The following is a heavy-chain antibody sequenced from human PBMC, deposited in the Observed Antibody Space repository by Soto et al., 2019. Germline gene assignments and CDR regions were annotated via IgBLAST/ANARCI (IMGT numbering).Heavy chain of an antibody. CDR1: GGSISSYY. J-gene: IGHJ5*02. CDR3: ARDTTLKFWGSYRYLGNWFDP. Sequence: QVQLQESGPGLVKPSETLSLTCTVSGGSISSYYWSWIRQPAGKGLEWIGRIYTSGSTNYNPSLRSRVTMSVDTSKTQFSLKLSSVTDAETAVYYCARDTTLKFWGSYRYLGNWFDPWGQGTLVTVSS. D-gene: IGHD3-16*02. V-gene: IGHV4-4*07. CDR2: IYTSGST.